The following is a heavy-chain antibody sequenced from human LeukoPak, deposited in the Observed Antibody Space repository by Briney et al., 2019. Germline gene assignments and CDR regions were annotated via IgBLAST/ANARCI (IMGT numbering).Heavy chain of an antibody. CDR2: IYSGGST. CDR1: GFTFSSYA. CDR3: ASRGWYSGSYGEFDY. J-gene: IGHJ4*02. V-gene: IGHV3-66*01. Sequence: PGGSLRLSCAASGFTFSSYAMSWVRQAPGKGLEWVSVIYSGGSTYYADSVKGRFTISRDNSKNTLYLQMNSLRAEDTAVYYCASRGWYSGSYGEFDYWGQGTLVTVSS. D-gene: IGHD1-26*01.